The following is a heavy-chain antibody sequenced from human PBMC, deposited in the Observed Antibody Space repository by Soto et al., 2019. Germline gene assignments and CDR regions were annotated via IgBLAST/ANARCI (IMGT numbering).Heavy chain of an antibody. CDR2: IDPSDSDT. V-gene: IGHV5-51*01. CDR3: ARHATTGYMSPFDS. D-gene: IGHD5-12*01. Sequence: VESLKISCKGSGYTFNNYWIGWVRQMPGKGLEWMGIIDPSDSDTRYRPSFQGQVTISADKSTNTVYLQWSSLKASDTAMYYCARHATTGYMSPFDSWGQGTLVTVSS. J-gene: IGHJ4*02. CDR1: GYTFNNYW.